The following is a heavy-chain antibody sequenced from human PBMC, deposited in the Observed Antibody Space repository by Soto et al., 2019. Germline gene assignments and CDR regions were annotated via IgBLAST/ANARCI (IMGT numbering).Heavy chain of an antibody. CDR1: GGSISSGDYY. CDR3: ARGKDRGYEDY. Sequence: QVQLQESGPGLVKPSQTLSLTCTVSGGSISSGDYYWSRIRHPPGKGLEWIGYIYYRGSTYYNPALKSRVTISVDTSKNQFSLKLSSVTAADTAVYYCARGKDRGYEDYWGQGTLVTVSS. J-gene: IGHJ4*02. V-gene: IGHV4-30-4*01. CDR2: IYYRGST. D-gene: IGHD5-12*01.